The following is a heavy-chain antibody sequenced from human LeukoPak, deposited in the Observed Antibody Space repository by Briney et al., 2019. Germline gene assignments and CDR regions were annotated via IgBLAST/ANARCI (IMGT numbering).Heavy chain of an antibody. V-gene: IGHV4-34*01. CDR3: ARGRIVPKRGWFDP. J-gene: IGHJ5*02. CDR2: INHSGST. CDR1: GGSFSGYY. D-gene: IGHD1-26*01. Sequence: SETLSLTCAVYGGSFSGYYWSWLRQPPGKGLEWIGEINHSGSTNYNPSLKSRVTISVDTSKNQFSLKLSSVTAADTAVYYCARGRIVPKRGWFDPWGQGTLVTVSS.